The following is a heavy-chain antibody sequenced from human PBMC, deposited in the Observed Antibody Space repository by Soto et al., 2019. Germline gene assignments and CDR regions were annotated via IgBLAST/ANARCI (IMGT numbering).Heavy chain of an antibody. CDR2: IYPGDSDT. D-gene: IGHD2-21*02. Sequence: GEYLKLSCKGSGYSFTSYWIGWVRQMPGKGLEWMGIIYPGDSDTRYSPSFQGQVTISADKTISTAYLQWSSLKASDTAMYYCARHQGDVVVTATRDYWGQGTLVTVSS. V-gene: IGHV5-51*01. CDR1: GYSFTSYW. CDR3: ARHQGDVVVTATRDY. J-gene: IGHJ4*02.